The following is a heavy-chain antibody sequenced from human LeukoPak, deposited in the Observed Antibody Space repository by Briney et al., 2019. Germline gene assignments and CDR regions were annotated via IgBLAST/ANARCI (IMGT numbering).Heavy chain of an antibody. D-gene: IGHD7-27*01. CDR3: ATYTNWVAGDV. CDR2: IKDDGSET. Sequence: GGSLRLSCGTSGFTFNKSWMSWVRQAPGKGPEWVASIKDDGSETFHADSVRGRFTISRDNARGTLYVQMNTLRAEDTAVYYCATYTNWVAGDVWGQGTRVTVSS. V-gene: IGHV3-7*01. CDR1: GFTFNKSW. J-gene: IGHJ3*01.